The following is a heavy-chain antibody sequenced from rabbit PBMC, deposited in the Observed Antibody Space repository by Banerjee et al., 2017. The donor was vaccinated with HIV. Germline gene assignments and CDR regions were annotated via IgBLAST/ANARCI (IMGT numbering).Heavy chain of an antibody. CDR3: ARDYAGSTSL. Sequence: QEQLKETGGGLVQPGGSLTLSCKASGFDFSSYWMSWVRQAPGKGLEWIACINTGRGSTYYASWAKGRFTISKASSTTLTLQMTSLTAADTATYFCARDYAGSTSLWGQGTLVTVS. CDR1: GFDFSSYW. D-gene: IGHD4-2*01. J-gene: IGHJ3*01. CDR2: INTGRGST. V-gene: IGHV1S45*01.